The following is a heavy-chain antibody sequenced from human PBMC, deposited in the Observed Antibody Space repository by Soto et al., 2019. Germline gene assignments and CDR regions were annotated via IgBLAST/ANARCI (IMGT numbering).Heavy chain of an antibody. J-gene: IGHJ6*02. CDR3: ARAYYGMDV. CDR1: GGSISSYY. CDR2: IYYSGST. Sequence: PSETLSLTCTVSGGSISSYYWSWIRQPPGKGLEWIGYIYYSGSTNYNPSLKSRVTISVDTSKNQFSLKLSSVTAADTAVYYCARAYYGMDVWGQGTTVTVSS. V-gene: IGHV4-59*01.